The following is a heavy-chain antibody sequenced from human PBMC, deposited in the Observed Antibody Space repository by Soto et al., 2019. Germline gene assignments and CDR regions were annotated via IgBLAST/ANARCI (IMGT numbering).Heavy chain of an antibody. CDR2: ISGSGGST. D-gene: IGHD3-10*01. Sequence: GGSLRLSCAASGFTFSSYAMNWVRQAPGKGLEWVSAISGSGGSTYYADSVKGRFTISRDNSKNTLYLQMNSLRAEDTAVYYCAKGRYYGSGSYSHFDYWGQRTLVTVSS. CDR3: AKGRYYGSGSYSHFDY. V-gene: IGHV3-23*01. CDR1: GFTFSSYA. J-gene: IGHJ4*02.